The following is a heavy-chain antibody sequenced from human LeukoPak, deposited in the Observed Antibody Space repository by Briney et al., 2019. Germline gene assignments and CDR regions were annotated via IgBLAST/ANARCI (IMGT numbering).Heavy chain of an antibody. J-gene: IGHJ4*02. D-gene: IGHD5-24*01. Sequence: GGSLRLSCAASGFTFSSYSMNWVRQAPGEGLEWVSSISSSSSYIYYADSVKGRFTISRDNAKNSLYLQMNSLRAEDTAVYYCARDNIDYNSPDYWGQGTLVTVSS. CDR3: ARDNIDYNSPDY. V-gene: IGHV3-21*01. CDR1: GFTFSSYS. CDR2: ISSSSSYI.